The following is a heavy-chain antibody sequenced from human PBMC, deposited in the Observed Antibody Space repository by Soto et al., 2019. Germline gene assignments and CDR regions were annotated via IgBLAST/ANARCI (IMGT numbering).Heavy chain of an antibody. Sequence: SETLSLTCTVSSGSISVTNVFWGWVRQPPGKCLEWIGNVDYSGTAYFSPSLATRVTFXXXTXXXXXSLTLXSVTXADTAVYYCASITGRLLDYWGQGILVSV. CDR3: ASITGRLLDY. V-gene: IGHV4-39*01. CDR1: SGSISVTNVF. D-gene: IGHD1-20*01. J-gene: IGHJ4*02. CDR2: VDYSGTA.